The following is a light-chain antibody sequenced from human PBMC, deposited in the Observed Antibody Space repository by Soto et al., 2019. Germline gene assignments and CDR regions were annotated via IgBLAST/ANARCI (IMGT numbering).Light chain of an antibody. Sequence: QSALTQPASVSGSPGQSITVSCTGTNTDVGGYKFVSWYRHHPGKAPQVMIYEVSNRPSGVSNRFSGSKSGNTASLTISGLQPEDEGDYYCSSYTSTSTPWVFGGGTQLTVL. CDR1: NTDVGGYKF. V-gene: IGLV2-14*01. CDR3: SSYTSTSTPWV. J-gene: IGLJ3*02. CDR2: EVS.